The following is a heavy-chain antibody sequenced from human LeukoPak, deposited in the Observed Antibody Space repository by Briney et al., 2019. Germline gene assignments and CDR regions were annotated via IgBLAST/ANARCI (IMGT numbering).Heavy chain of an antibody. V-gene: IGHV3-33*01. J-gene: IGHJ4*02. Sequence: PGGSLRLSCAASGFTFSSYGMHWVRQAPGKGLEWVAVIWYDGSNKYYADSVKGRFTISRDNSKNTLYLQMNSLRAEDTAVYYCARDEKRERYDSSGYTYWGQGTLVTVSS. CDR1: GFTFSSYG. CDR3: ARDEKRERYDSSGYTY. CDR2: IWYDGSNK. D-gene: IGHD3-22*01.